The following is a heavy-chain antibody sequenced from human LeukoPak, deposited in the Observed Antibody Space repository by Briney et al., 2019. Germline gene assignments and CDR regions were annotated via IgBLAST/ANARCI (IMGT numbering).Heavy chain of an antibody. J-gene: IGHJ3*02. D-gene: IGHD5-24*01. V-gene: IGHV3-30*04. CDR2: ISYDGGNK. CDR1: GFTFSSYA. Sequence: GRSLRLSCAASGFTFSSYAMHWVRQAPGKGLEWVAVISYDGGNKYYADSVKGRFTISRDNSKNTLYLQMNSLRAEDTAVYYCARGDFRLEMTTTISFDMWGQGTMVTVSS. CDR3: ARGDFRLEMTTTISFDM.